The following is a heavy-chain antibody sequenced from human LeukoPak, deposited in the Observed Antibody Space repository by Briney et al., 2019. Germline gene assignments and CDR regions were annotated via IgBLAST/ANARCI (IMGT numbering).Heavy chain of an antibody. V-gene: IGHV4-34*01. CDR1: GFTFTSHS. Sequence: PGGSLRLSCATSGFTFTSHSMNWVRQAPGKGLEWIGEVNLQGGTNYNPSLLRRVAISVDTSANHVSLQMTSVTAADTAVYYCAREGGSYRPLDYSGQGTLVTVSS. D-gene: IGHD3-16*02. J-gene: IGHJ4*02. CDR2: VNLQGGT. CDR3: AREGGSYRPLDY.